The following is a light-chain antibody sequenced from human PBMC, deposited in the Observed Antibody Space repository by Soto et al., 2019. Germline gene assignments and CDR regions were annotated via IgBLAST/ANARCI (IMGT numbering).Light chain of an antibody. J-gene: IGKJ1*01. Sequence: EIELTQSPGTLSLSPGERATLSCRASQSVSSSHLAWYQQKRGQAPRLLIYDTSTRATGIPDRFSGSGSGTDFTLTISRLEPEDFAVYHCQQYGASPWTFGQGTKGDIK. CDR3: QQYGASPWT. CDR1: QSVSSSH. CDR2: DTS. V-gene: IGKV3-20*01.